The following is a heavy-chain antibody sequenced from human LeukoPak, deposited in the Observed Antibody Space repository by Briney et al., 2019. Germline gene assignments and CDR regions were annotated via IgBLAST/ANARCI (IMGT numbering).Heavy chain of an antibody. CDR1: GFTFSSYS. D-gene: IGHD5-18*01. V-gene: IGHV3-23*01. J-gene: IGHJ6*02. CDR3: ARVRGYSYGYVDV. CDR2: ISGSGGST. Sequence: GGSLRLSCAASGFTFSSYSMNWVRQAPGKGLEWVSAISGSGGSTYYADSVKGRFTISRDNSKNTLYLQMNSLRAEDTAVYYCARVRGYSYGYVDVWGQGTTVTVSS.